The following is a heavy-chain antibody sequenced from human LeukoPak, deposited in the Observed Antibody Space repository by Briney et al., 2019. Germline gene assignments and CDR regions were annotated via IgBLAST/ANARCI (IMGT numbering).Heavy chain of an antibody. J-gene: IGHJ4*02. Sequence: GASVKVSCKASGYTFTSYYMHWVRQAPGQGLEWMGIINPSGGSTSYAQKFQGRVTMTRDTSTSTVYMELSSLRSEDTAVYYCARDPHYDILTGYFYYFDYWGQGTLVTVSS. V-gene: IGHV1-46*01. CDR1: GYTFTSYY. CDR3: ARDPHYDILTGYFYYFDY. D-gene: IGHD3-9*01. CDR2: INPSGGST.